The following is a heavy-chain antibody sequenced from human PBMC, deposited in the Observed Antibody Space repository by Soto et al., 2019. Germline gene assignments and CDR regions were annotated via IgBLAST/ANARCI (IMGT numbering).Heavy chain of an antibody. V-gene: IGHV3-23*01. CDR1: GFSFSSYA. J-gene: IGHJ4*02. D-gene: IGHD1-1*01. Sequence: EVQLLESGGALVQPGGSLSLSCAASGFSFSSYAMNWVRQAPGKGLEWVSRITRRGETASYGDSVKGRFTVSRDNSKNTLSLLMNSLRADDTAVYYCAKDTYSDDNNSPLDYWGQGTPVTVSS. CDR3: AKDTYSDDNNSPLDY. CDR2: ITRRGETA.